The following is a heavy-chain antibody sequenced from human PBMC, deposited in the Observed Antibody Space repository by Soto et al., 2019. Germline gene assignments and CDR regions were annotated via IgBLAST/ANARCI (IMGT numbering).Heavy chain of an antibody. CDR3: ARSYYNSYVFGY. CDR2: INHSGTT. CDR1: GGSFSGYY. V-gene: IGHV4-34*01. Sequence: SETLSLTCAVYGGSFSGYYWSWIRQPPGKGLEWIGDINHSGTTNYNPSLKSRVTVSVDTSKNQFSLKLSSVTAADTAVYYCARSYYNSYVFGYWGQGALVTVSS. J-gene: IGHJ4*02. D-gene: IGHD3-22*01.